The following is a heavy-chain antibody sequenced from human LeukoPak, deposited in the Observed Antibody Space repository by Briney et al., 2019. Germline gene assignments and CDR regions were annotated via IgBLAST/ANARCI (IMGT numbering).Heavy chain of an antibody. CDR1: GFTFSNAW. V-gene: IGHV3-23*01. Sequence: PPGGSLRLSCAASGFTFSNAWMSWVRQAPGKGLEWVSAISGGGGTTYYADSVKGRFTISRDNSKNTLSLQMYSLRAEDTALYYCAKADGSAWYRGDYWGQGTLVTVSS. CDR3: AKADGSAWYRGDY. J-gene: IGHJ4*02. D-gene: IGHD6-19*01. CDR2: ISGGGGTT.